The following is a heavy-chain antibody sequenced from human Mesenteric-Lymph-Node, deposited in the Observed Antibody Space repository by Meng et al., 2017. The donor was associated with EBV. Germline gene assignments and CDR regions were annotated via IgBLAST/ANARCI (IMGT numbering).Heavy chain of an antibody. Sequence: QVQLQQWGGGLLKPSETLSLTCAVYGGSFSGYYWSWIRQPPGKGLEWIGEINHSGSTNYNPSLKSRVTISVDTSKNQFSLKLSSVTAADTAVYYCARGRSYVSGVIDPWGQGTLVTVSS. J-gene: IGHJ5*02. CDR2: INHSGST. V-gene: IGHV4-34*01. D-gene: IGHD3-16*01. CDR1: GGSFSGYY. CDR3: ARGRSYVSGVIDP.